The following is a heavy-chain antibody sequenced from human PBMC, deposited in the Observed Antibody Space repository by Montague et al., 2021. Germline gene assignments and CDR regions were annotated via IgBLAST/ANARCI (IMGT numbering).Heavy chain of an antibody. D-gene: IGHD2-8*01. V-gene: IGHV4-59*03. J-gene: IGHJ4*02. Sequence: SETLSITCIVYSGSISSFSWDWIRQAPGKALEWIGHLYDSGDTYYNPSLHSRLTFSLDTSRNQFFLRLTSVTAADTAVYYYAWRGRPMGLYHFDYWGQGTLVTVSS. CDR2: LYDSGDT. CDR3: AWRGRPMGLYHFDY. CDR1: SGSISSFS.